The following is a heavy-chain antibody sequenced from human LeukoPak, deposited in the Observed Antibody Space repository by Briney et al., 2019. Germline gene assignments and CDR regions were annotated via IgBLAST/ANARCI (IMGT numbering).Heavy chain of an antibody. CDR1: GFTFSSYS. CDR3: ARDLVPVFRDEITMVRGGTGY. CDR2: ISSSSSYI. Sequence: PGGSLRLSCAASGFTFSSYSMNWVRQAPGKGLEWVSSISSSSSYIYYADSVKGRFTISRDNAKNSLYLQMSSLRAEDTAVYYCARDLVPVFRDEITMVRGGTGYWGQGTLVTVSS. V-gene: IGHV3-21*01. D-gene: IGHD3-10*01. J-gene: IGHJ4*02.